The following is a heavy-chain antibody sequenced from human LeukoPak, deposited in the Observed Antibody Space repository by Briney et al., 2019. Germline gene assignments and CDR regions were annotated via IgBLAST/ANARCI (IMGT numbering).Heavy chain of an antibody. CDR1: GGSISSSNW. CDR2: IYHSGST. Sequence: KPSGTLSLTCAVSGGSISSSNWWSWVRQPPGKGLEWIGEIYHSGSTNYNPSLKSRVTISVDKSKNQFSLKLSSVTAADTAVYYYARGAYDSSGYYYGYFDYWGQGTLVTVSS. J-gene: IGHJ4*02. V-gene: IGHV4-4*02. D-gene: IGHD3-22*01. CDR3: ARGAYDSSGYYYGYFDY.